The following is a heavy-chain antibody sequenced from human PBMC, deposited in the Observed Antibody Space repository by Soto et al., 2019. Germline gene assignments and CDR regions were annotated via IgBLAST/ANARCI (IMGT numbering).Heavy chain of an antibody. V-gene: IGHV4-34*01. Sequence: QVQLQQWGAGLLKPSETLSLTCAVYGGSFSGYYWSWIRQPPGKGLEWIGEINHSGSTNYNPSLKSRVTISVDPPKTQFSLKLSSVTAADTAVYYCARGGRAGYTVWGQGTLVTVSS. J-gene: IGHJ4*02. CDR1: GGSFSGYY. CDR2: INHSGST. CDR3: ARGGRAGYTV. D-gene: IGHD5-12*01.